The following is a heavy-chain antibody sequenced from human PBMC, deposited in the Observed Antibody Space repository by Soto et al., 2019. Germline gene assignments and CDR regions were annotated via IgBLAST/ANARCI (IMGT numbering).Heavy chain of an antibody. J-gene: IGHJ6*02. CDR3: AINADV. V-gene: IGHV4-59*08. CDR1: GASISGHF. Sequence: PSEPLSLTCTVSGASISGHFWSWIRQPPGKGLEWIAYIYNSGSSYNPSLKSRVTISVDTSKNQLSLKLSSVIAADSAVYYCAINADVWGQGTTVTVSS. CDR2: IYNSGS.